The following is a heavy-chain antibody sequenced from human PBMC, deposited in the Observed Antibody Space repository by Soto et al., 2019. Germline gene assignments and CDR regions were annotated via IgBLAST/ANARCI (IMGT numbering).Heavy chain of an antibody. J-gene: IGHJ6*03. V-gene: IGHV3-73*01. CDR1: GFTFSGSA. CDR2: IRSKPNNYAT. D-gene: IGHD3-3*01. CDR3: SRQASDFWSGKPQYYMDV. Sequence: EVQLVESGGGLVQPGGSLKISCAASGFTFSGSAMHWVRQASGKGLEWVGRIRSKPNNYATAYGASVKGRFTISRDDSKNTAYLQMNSLNTEDTAVYYCSRQASDFWSGKPQYYMDVWGKGTTVTVSS.